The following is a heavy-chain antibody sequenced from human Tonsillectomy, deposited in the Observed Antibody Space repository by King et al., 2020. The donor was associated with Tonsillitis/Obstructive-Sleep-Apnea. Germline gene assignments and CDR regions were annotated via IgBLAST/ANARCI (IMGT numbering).Heavy chain of an antibody. CDR1: GGSISSGGYY. V-gene: IGHV4-31*03. D-gene: IGHD3-16*01. CDR2: MQYSWST. CDR3: ARGILTLGGPIYRRNAYYFAY. J-gene: IGHJ4*02. Sequence: QLQESGPGLAKPSQTLSLTCTVSGGSISSGGYYWTWIRQHPGRGLEWIAYMQYSWSTYFNPSLKSRSTISVDRSKNQFSLSLTSVTAADTAVYYCARGILTLGGPIYRRNAYYFAYGGRGTLVTVSS.